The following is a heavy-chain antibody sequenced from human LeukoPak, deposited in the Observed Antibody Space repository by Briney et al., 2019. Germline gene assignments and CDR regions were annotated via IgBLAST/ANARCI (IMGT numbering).Heavy chain of an antibody. CDR2: ISSSSGNT. V-gene: IGHV1-18*01. Sequence: ASVNVSCKASGFTFSSYGISWVRQAPGQGLEWMGWISSSSGNTNYAQKFQDRVTMTTDKSTSTAYMELRSLRSDDTAVYYCAREHPHFGELWNDYWGQGTPVTVSP. CDR3: AREHPHFGELWNDY. CDR1: GFTFSSYG. D-gene: IGHD3-10*01. J-gene: IGHJ4*02.